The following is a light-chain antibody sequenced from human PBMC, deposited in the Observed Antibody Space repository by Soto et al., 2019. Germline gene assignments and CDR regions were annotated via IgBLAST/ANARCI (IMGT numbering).Light chain of an antibody. CDR3: SSYTSSNTYVV. CDR2: DVS. V-gene: IGLV2-14*01. Sequence: QSALTQPASVSGSPGQSITISCTGTSSDVGGHEYVSWYRQDPDKAPQLLISDVSSRPSGVSNRFSGSKSGNTASLTISGLQAEDEADYYCSSYTSSNTYVVFGGGTKVTVL. J-gene: IGLJ2*01. CDR1: SSDVGGHEY.